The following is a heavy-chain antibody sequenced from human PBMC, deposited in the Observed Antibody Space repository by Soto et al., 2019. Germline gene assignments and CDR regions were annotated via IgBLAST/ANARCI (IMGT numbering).Heavy chain of an antibody. Sequence: EVQLVESGGGLVQPGGSLRLSCAASGFTVSSNYMSWVRQAPGKGLEWVSVIYSGGSTYYADSVKGRFTISRHNSKNTLYLQMNSQRAEDTAVYYCARVPSPKADYVDPYYFDYWGQGTLVTVSS. CDR3: ARVPSPKADYVDPYYFDY. D-gene: IGHD4-17*01. V-gene: IGHV3-53*04. CDR2: IYSGGST. J-gene: IGHJ4*02. CDR1: GFTVSSNY.